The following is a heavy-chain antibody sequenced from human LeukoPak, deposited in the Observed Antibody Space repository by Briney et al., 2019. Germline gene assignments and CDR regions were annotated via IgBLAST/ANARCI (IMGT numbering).Heavy chain of an antibody. J-gene: IGHJ4*02. CDR1: GFTFSNYV. V-gene: IGHV3-23*01. D-gene: IGHD1-26*01. Sequence: GGSLRLSCAASGFTFSNYVMTWVRQAPGKGLQWVSGISGSGGSTYYADSVKGRFTISRDNSKNTLFLQMNSLRAEDTAVYYCARGIFSGSYVANAYWGQGTLVTVSS. CDR2: ISGSGGST. CDR3: ARGIFSGSYVANAY.